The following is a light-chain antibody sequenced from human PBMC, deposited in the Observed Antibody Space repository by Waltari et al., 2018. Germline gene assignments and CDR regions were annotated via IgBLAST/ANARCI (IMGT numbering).Light chain of an antibody. CDR2: KAT. Sequence: DIQMTQSPSTLSAFVGERVNITCRASQSISYWLAWLQQKPGKAPKLLIYKATNLQSGVPSRFSGSGSGTEFTLTISSLQPDDFATYYCQQYNTYSQFTFGPGTKLDIK. CDR1: QSISYW. CDR3: QQYNTYSQFT. V-gene: IGKV1-5*03. J-gene: IGKJ3*01.